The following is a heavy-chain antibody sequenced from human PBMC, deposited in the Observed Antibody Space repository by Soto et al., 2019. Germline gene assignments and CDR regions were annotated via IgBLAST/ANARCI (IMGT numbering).Heavy chain of an antibody. V-gene: IGHV4-61*08. CDR2: IYYSGST. Sequence: SETLSLTCTVSGGSISSGGYYWSWIRQPPGKGLEWIGYIYYSGSTNYNPSLKSRVTISVDTSKNQFSLKLSSVTAADTAVYYCARQDPPDWFDPWGQGTLVTVSS. J-gene: IGHJ5*02. CDR1: GGSISSGGYY. CDR3: ARQDPPDWFDP. D-gene: IGHD2-15*01.